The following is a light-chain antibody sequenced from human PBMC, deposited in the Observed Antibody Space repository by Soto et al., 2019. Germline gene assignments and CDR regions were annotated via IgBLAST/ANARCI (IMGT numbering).Light chain of an antibody. V-gene: IGKV1-8*01. CDR1: QGISSH. CDR2: TAS. J-gene: IGKJ4*01. Sequence: AIRMTQSPSSFSASTGDRVTITCRASQGISSHLAWYQVKPGKAPRLLIYTASYLESGVPSRFSASGSGTDFSLTISSLQSEGFAVDYGPQYYSYPLTFGVGTKVEIK. CDR3: PQYYSYPLT.